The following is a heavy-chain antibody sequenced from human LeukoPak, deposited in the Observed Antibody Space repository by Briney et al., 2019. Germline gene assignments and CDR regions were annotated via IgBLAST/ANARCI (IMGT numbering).Heavy chain of an antibody. D-gene: IGHD2-8*01. CDR2: IKQDGSEK. V-gene: IGHV3-7*01. Sequence: PGGSLRLSCAASGFTFSSYWMSWVRQAPGKGLEWVANIKQDGSEKYYVDSVKGRFTISRDNAKNTLYLQMNSLRAEDTAVYYWARVYGGRADYYGMDVWGQGTTVTVSS. J-gene: IGHJ6*02. CDR1: GFTFSSYW. CDR3: ARVYGGRADYYGMDV.